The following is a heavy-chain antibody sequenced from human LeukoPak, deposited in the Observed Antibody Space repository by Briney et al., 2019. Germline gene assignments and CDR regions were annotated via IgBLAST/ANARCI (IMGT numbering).Heavy chain of an antibody. D-gene: IGHD2-21*01. CDR3: ARYCGGDCYGMDV. CDR1: GFTFSQYW. CDR2: IRQDGHEN. J-gene: IGHJ6*02. V-gene: IGHV3-7*01. Sequence: GGSLRLSCAASGFTFSQYWMSWVRQAPGKGLEWVANIRQDGHENYYADSVKGRFTISRDNTKNSLYLQMNSLRAEDTAVYYCARYCGGDCYGMDVWGQGTTVTVSS.